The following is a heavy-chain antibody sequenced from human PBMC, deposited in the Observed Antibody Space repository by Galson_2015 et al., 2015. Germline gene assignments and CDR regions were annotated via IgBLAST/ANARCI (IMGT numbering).Heavy chain of an antibody. CDR3: ARELGGTYYFDY. CDR2: INPSGAAT. J-gene: IGHJ4*02. D-gene: IGHD3-10*01. Sequence: SVKVSCKASGYTFTNYFIQWVRQAPGQGLEWVGAINPSGAATFYAQKLQGRVTMTRDTPTSTVYVELSSLGSEDTAVYYCARELGGTYYFDYRGLGPLVTVSS. CDR1: GYTFTNYF. V-gene: IGHV1-46*04.